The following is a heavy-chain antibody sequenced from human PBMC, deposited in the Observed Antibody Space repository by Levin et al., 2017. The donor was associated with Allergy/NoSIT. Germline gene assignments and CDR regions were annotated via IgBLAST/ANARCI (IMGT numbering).Heavy chain of an antibody. CDR3: ARDAYTSTWYGNLDYYNYYYGMDV. V-gene: IGHV3-30*04. D-gene: IGHD6-13*01. CDR2: ISYDGSNE. J-gene: IGHJ6*02. Sequence: GGSLRLSCAASGFTFRTYAMHWVRQAPGKGLQWVAVISYDGSNEFYADSVKGRCTISRDNSKNTLYLHLNSLRPEDTAVYYCARDAYTSTWYGNLDYYNYYYGMDVWGLGTTVTVSS. CDR1: GFTFRTYA.